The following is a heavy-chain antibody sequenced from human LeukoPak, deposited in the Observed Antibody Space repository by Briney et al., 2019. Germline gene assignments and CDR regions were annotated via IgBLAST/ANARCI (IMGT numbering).Heavy chain of an antibody. CDR3: ARQGAVAGSNWFDP. CDR1: GGSISSYY. Sequence: SETLSLTCTVSGGSISSYYWSWIRQPPGKGLEWIGYIYYSGSTNYNPSLKSRVTISVDTSKNQFSLKLSSVTAADTAVYYCARQGAVAGSNWFDPWGQGTLVTVSS. V-gene: IGHV4-59*08. J-gene: IGHJ5*02. CDR2: IYYSGST. D-gene: IGHD6-19*01.